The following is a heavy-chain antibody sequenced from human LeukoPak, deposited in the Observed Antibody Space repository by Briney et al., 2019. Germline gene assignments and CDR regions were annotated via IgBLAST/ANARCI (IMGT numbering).Heavy chain of an antibody. V-gene: IGHV3-74*01. CDR1: GFTFSNYW. CDR3: ARDLGQYYDTSEHWFDP. D-gene: IGHD3-22*01. J-gene: IGHJ5*02. Sequence: QPGGSLRLSCAASGFTFSNYWMHWVRQAPGKLLVWVSRMNSDVINTIYADSVKGRFTISRHNAKNTLNLQMHSLRAEDTAVYYCARDLGQYYDTSEHWFDPWGQGTLVTVSS. CDR2: MNSDVINT.